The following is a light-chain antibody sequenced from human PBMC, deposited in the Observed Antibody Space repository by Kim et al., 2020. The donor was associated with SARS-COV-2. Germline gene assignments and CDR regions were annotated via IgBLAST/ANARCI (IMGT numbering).Light chain of an antibody. Sequence: SPGERATLSCRASQSVSSRYFAWYQQKPGQAPRLLIYGASSRAIGIPDRFSGSGSGTDFTLTITRLEPEDFAVYYCQQYGTSLPYTFGQGTKLEIK. J-gene: IGKJ2*01. CDR1: QSVSSRY. CDR2: GAS. CDR3: QQYGTSLPYT. V-gene: IGKV3-20*01.